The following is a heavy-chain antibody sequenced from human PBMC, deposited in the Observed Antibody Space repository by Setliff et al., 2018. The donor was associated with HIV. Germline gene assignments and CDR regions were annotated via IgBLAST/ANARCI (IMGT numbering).Heavy chain of an antibody. CDR2: IYHNGNT. V-gene: IGHV4-59*11. CDR1: GDSINNHY. CDR3: ARGIENFWSGYIR. Sequence: NPSETLSLTCTVSGDSINNHYRSWIRLPPGKGLEWIGTIYHNGNTNYNPSLKSRVAVSVDTSKNLFFLKLSSVTPADTAVYYCARGIENFWSGYIRWGQGTLVTVSS. J-gene: IGHJ4*02. D-gene: IGHD3-3*01.